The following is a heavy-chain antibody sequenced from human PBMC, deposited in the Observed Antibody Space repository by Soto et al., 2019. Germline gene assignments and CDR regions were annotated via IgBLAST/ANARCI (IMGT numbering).Heavy chain of an antibody. D-gene: IGHD3-16*01. CDR1: GFTFSSYG. V-gene: IGHV3-33*01. CDR2: IWHDGGNK. J-gene: IGHJ4*02. Sequence: LRLSCAASGFTFSSYGMHWVRQAPGKGLEWVAFIWHDGGNKFYAESVKGRFTISRDNSKNTLYLQMTSLSAEDTAMYYCARDGDVNTGFGKDYWGQGTLVTVSS. CDR3: ARDGDVNTGFGKDY.